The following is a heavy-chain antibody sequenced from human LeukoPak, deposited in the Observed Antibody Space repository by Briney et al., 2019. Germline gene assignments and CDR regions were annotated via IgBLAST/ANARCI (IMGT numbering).Heavy chain of an antibody. D-gene: IGHD3-3*01. Sequence: PSETLSLTCTVSGGSISSYYWSWIRQPAGKGLEWIGRIYTSGSTNYNPSLKSRVTMSVDTSKIQFSLKLSSVTAADTAVYYCARDRDNYDFWSGENWFDPWGQGTLVTVSS. V-gene: IGHV4-4*07. CDR2: IYTSGST. J-gene: IGHJ5*02. CDR3: ARDRDNYDFWSGENWFDP. CDR1: GGSISSYY.